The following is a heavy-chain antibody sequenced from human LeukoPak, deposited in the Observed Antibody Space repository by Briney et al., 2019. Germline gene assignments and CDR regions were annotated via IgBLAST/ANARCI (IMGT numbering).Heavy chain of an antibody. CDR2: INHSGST. CDR1: GGSFSGYY. V-gene: IGHV4-34*01. J-gene: IGHJ1*01. D-gene: IGHD6-19*01. CDR3: ARRSGWYRYFQH. Sequence: SETLSLTCAVYGGSFSGYYWSWIRQPPGKGLEWIGEINHSGSTNYNPSLKSRVTISVDTSKNQFSLKLSSVTAADTAVYYCARRSGWYRYFQHWGQGTLVTVSS.